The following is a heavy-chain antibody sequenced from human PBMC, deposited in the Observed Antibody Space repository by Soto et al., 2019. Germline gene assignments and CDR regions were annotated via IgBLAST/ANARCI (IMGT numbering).Heavy chain of an antibody. Sequence: GWSLRLSCAASGFTFSSYGMHWVRQAPGKGLEWVAVISYDGSNKYYADSVKGRFTISRDNSKNTLYLQMNSLRAEDTAVYYCAKDFQVGYYIDYWGQGTLVTVSS. V-gene: IGHV3-30*18. D-gene: IGHD3-10*01. CDR3: AKDFQVGYYIDY. J-gene: IGHJ4*02. CDR1: GFTFSSYG. CDR2: ISYDGSNK.